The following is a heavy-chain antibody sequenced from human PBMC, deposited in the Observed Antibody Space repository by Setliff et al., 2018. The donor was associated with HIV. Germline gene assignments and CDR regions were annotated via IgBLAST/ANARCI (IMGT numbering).Heavy chain of an antibody. CDR2: AYYRSKWSN. CDR3: ARGGDWDYNYYMDV. Sequence: PSQTLSLTCAISGDSVSSNTAAWNWIRQSPSRGLEWLGRAYYRSKWSNDYAVSVKSRITINPDTSKNQFSLQLNSVTPEDTAVYFCARGGDWDYNYYMDVWDKGTTVTVSS. D-gene: IGHD3-16*01. J-gene: IGHJ6*03. V-gene: IGHV6-1*01. CDR1: GDSVSSNTAA.